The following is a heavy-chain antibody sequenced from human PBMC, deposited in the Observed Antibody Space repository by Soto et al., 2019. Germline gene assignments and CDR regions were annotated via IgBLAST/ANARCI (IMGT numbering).Heavy chain of an antibody. CDR1: GFTFSSYA. D-gene: IGHD5-12*01. V-gene: IGHV3-23*01. CDR3: ATRRDGYNLWYFDY. J-gene: IGHJ4*02. CDR2: ISGSGGST. Sequence: PGGSLRLSCAASGFTFSSYAMSWVRQAPGKGLEWVSAISGSGGSTYYADSVKGRFTISRDNSKNTLYLQMNSLRAEDTAVYYCATRRDGYNLWYFDYWGQGTLVTVSS.